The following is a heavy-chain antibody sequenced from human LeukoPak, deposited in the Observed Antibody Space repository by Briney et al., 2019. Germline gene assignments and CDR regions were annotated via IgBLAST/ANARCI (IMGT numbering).Heavy chain of an antibody. CDR2: ISGSGGST. CDR1: GFTFSSYG. CDR3: AREGGIVGATNDY. J-gene: IGHJ4*02. V-gene: IGHV3-23*01. D-gene: IGHD1-26*01. Sequence: GGSLRLSCAASGFTFSSYGMSWVRQAPGKGLEWVSAISGSGGSTYYADSVKGRFTISRDNAKNSLYLQMNSLRAEDTAVYYCAREGGIVGATNDYWGQGTLVTVSS.